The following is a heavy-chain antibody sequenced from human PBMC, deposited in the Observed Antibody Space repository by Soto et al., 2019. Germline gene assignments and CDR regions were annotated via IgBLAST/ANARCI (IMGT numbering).Heavy chain of an antibody. CDR3: ARDLADVHLWDAFDV. CDR1: GDTFNSYG. J-gene: IGHJ3*01. D-gene: IGHD6-13*01. Sequence: QVQLVQSGPELKKPGSSVKVSCKAPGDTFNSYGISWVRQAPGQGREWMGGIVPMFGTTNLALKFEDRVTITADELTTTVYMEIRGLTSEDTAVYYCARDLADVHLWDAFDVGGHGTRVTVSS. CDR2: IVPMFGTT. V-gene: IGHV1-69*01.